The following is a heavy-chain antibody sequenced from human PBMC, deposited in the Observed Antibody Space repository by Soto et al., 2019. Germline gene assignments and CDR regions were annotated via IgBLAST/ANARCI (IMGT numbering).Heavy chain of an antibody. Sequence: QVQLVQSGAEVKKPGSSVKVSCKASGGTFSSYTISWVRQAPGQGLEWMGRIIPILGIANYAQKFQGRVTXXAXKXXSTAYMELSSLRSEDTAVYYCARLWFGGTDYGMDVWGQGTTVTVSS. D-gene: IGHD3-10*01. V-gene: IGHV1-69*02. J-gene: IGHJ6*02. CDR2: IIPILGIA. CDR3: ARLWFGGTDYGMDV. CDR1: GGTFSSYT.